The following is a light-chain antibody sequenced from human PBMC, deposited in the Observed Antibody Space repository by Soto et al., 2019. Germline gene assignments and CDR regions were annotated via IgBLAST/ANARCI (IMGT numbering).Light chain of an antibody. CDR3: QQYNNWPPYT. Sequence: EIVMTQSPATLSVSPGERATLSCRASQSVSSNLAWYQQNPGQAPSLLIYDASTRATGIPARFSGSGSGTEFTLTISGLQSEDFAIYYCQQYNNWPPYTFSQGTKLEIK. CDR1: QSVSSN. CDR2: DAS. V-gene: IGKV3-15*01. J-gene: IGKJ2*01.